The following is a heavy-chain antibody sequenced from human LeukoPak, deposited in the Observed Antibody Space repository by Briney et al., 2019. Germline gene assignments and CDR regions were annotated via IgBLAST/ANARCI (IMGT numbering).Heavy chain of an antibody. CDR2: ISDSGGST. D-gene: IGHD3-16*02. Sequence: GGSLRLSCAASGFTFSSYAMSWVRQAPGKGLEWVSAISDSGGSTYYADSVKGRFTISRDNSKNTLYLQMNSLRAEDTAVYYCATDSFGVYDYVWGSYRLYYFDYWGQGTLVTVSS. CDR1: GFTFSSYA. CDR3: ATDSFGVYDYVWGSYRLYYFDY. V-gene: IGHV3-23*01. J-gene: IGHJ4*02.